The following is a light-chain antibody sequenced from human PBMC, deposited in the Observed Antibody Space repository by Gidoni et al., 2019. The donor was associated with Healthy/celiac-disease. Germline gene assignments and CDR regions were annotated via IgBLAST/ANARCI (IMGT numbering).Light chain of an antibody. CDR3: MQALGFT. Sequence: DIVMTQSPLSLPVTPGEPASISCRSSQSLLHSNGYNYLDWYLQKPGQSPQLLIYLGSNRASGVPDRFSGSGSGTDFTLKISRVEAEDVGVYYCMQALGFTFXPXTKVDIK. CDR1: QSLLHSNGYNY. J-gene: IGKJ3*01. V-gene: IGKV2-28*01. CDR2: LGS.